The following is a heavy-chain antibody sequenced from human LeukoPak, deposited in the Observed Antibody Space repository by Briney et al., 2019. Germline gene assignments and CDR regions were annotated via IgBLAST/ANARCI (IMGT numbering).Heavy chain of an antibody. V-gene: IGHV4-39*07. D-gene: IGHD3-16*01. CDR3: AKIDDHGTY. CDR1: GGSFSSSSDY. J-gene: IGHJ4*02. Sequence: SETLSLTCTVSGGSFSSSSDYWAWIRQPPGKGLDWIGNIYYTGSTHYSPSLKSRVTISVDKSKNQFSLRLTSVTAADTAVYYCAKIDDHGTYWGQGTLVTVSS. CDR2: IYYTGST.